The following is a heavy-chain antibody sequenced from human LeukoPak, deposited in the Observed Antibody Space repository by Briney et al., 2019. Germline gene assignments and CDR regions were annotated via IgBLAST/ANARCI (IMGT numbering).Heavy chain of an antibody. D-gene: IGHD5-12*01. CDR3: ARGVVATVTGAFDI. Sequence: GGSLRLSCAASGFTFSSYSMNCVRQAPGKGLEWVSSISSSSSYIYYADSVKGRFTISRDNAKNSLYLQMNSLRAEDTAVYYCARGVVATVTGAFDIWGQGTMVTVSS. CDR1: GFTFSSYS. J-gene: IGHJ3*02. V-gene: IGHV3-21*01. CDR2: ISSSSSYI.